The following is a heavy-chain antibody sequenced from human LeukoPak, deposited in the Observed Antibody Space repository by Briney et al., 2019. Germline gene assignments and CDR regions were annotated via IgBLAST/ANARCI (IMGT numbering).Heavy chain of an antibody. D-gene: IGHD3-10*02. CDR2: IHWNSGST. CDR3: AELGITMIGGV. CDR1: GFTLSSYA. V-gene: IGHV3-20*04. J-gene: IGHJ6*04. Sequence: PGGSLRLSCAASGFTLSSYAMSWVRQAPGKGLEWVSRIHWNSGSTRYADSVKGRFTISRDNAKNSLYLQMNSLRAEDTAVYYCAELGITMIGGVWGKGTTVTISS.